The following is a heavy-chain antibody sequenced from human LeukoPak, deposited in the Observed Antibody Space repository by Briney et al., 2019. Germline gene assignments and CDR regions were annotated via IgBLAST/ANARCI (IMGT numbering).Heavy chain of an antibody. CDR2: IRYDGSNK. V-gene: IGHV3-30*02. J-gene: IGHJ4*02. D-gene: IGHD6-19*01. CDR3: AKDPSSSVGHFDY. CDR1: GFTFSSYW. Sequence: PGGSLRLSCAASGFTFSSYWMHWVRQAPGKGLEWVAFIRYDGSNKYYADSVKGRFTIPRDNSKNTLYLQMNSLRAEDTAVYYCAKDPSSSVGHFDYWGQGPLVTVSS.